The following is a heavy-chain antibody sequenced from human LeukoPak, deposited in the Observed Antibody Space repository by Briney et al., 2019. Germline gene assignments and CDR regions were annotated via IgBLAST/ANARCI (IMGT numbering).Heavy chain of an antibody. V-gene: IGHV3-23*01. CDR2: ISGSGGST. D-gene: IGHD3-3*01. Sequence: GGTLRLSCAASGFTFSSYGMSWVRQAPGKGLEWVSAISGSGGSTYYADSVKGRFTISRDNAKNSLYLQMNSLRAEDTAVYYCARYFPTYYDPDAFDIWGQGTMVTVSS. J-gene: IGHJ3*02. CDR1: GFTFSSYG. CDR3: ARYFPTYYDPDAFDI.